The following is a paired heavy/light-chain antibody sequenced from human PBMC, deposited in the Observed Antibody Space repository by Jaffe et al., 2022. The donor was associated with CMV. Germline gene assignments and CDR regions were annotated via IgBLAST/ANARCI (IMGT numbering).Heavy chain of an antibody. Sequence: EVQLVQSGAEVKKPGESLKISCKASGYSFSSYWIGWVRQMPGKGLEWMGIIYRGDFDTRYSPSFQGQVTISADRSISTAYLQWSSLKASDTAMYYCARHRDYGDYAAFDFWGQGTLVTVSS. CDR2: IYRGDFDT. CDR3: ARHRDYGDYAAFDF. J-gene: IGHJ4*02. V-gene: IGHV5-51*01. D-gene: IGHD4-17*01. CDR1: GYSFSSYW.
Light chain of an antibody. CDR1: ISNIGAGYD. Sequence: QSVLTQPPSVSGAPGQRVTISCTGSISNIGAGYDVHWYQHLPGTAPKLLIYGNRNRPSGVPDRFSGSKSGTSASLAITGLQAEDEADYYCQSYDSGLNGVFGGGTKLTVL. V-gene: IGLV1-40*01. CDR3: QSYDSGLNGV. J-gene: IGLJ2*01. CDR2: GNR.